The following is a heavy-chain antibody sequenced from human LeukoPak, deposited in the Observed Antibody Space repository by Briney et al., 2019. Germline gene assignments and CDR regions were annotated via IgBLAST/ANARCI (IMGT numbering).Heavy chain of an antibody. CDR1: GGSFSGYY. V-gene: IGHV4-34*01. CDR3: ARHQRFFFGGRNAFDI. J-gene: IGHJ3*02. D-gene: IGHD3-3*01. Sequence: SETLSLTCAVYGGSFSGYYWSWIRQPPGKGLEWIGEINHSGSTNYNPSLKSRVTISVDTSKNQFSLKLSSVTAADTAVYYCARHQRFFFGGRNAFDIWGQGTMVTVSS. CDR2: INHSGST.